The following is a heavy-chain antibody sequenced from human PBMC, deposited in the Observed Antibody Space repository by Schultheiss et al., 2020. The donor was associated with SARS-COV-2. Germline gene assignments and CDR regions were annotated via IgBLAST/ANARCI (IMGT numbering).Heavy chain of an antibody. CDR1: GFTFSSYG. D-gene: IGHD2-2*02. CDR3: TTEDCSSTSCYRWGDAFDI. V-gene: IGHV3-7*01. J-gene: IGHJ3*02. Sequence: GGSLRLSCAASGFTFSSYGMHWVRQAPGKGLEWVANIKQDGSEKYYVDSVKGRFTISRDNAKNSLYLQMNSLRAEDTAVYYCTTEDCSSTSCYRWGDAFDIWGQGTMVTVSS. CDR2: IKQDGSEK.